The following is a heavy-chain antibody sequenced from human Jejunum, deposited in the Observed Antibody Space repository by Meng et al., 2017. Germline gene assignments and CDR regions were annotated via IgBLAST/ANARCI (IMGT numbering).Heavy chain of an antibody. V-gene: IGHV3-13*01. D-gene: IGHD6-19*01. CDR2: IGAYGDT. CDR3: AREARGSHWLERLDI. CDR1: GFTFSGYD. J-gene: IGHJ3*02. Sequence: GESLKISCAASGFTFSGYDMYWVRHAPGKGLEWVSGIGAYGDTYYSGSVKGRFTISRENAKNTLYLQMNSLRAGDTAVYYCAREARGSHWLERLDIWGQGTMVTVSS.